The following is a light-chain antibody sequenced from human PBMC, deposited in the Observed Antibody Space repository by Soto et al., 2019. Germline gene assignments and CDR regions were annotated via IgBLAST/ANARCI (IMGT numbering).Light chain of an antibody. J-gene: IGKJ1*01. CDR3: QQYGSSGT. CDR2: GAS. Sequence: EVVLTQSPGTLSLSPWEIATLSCRASQSVSSSYLAWYQQKPGQAPRLLIYGASSRATGIPDRFSGSGSGTEFTLTISRLEPEDFAVYYCQQYGSSGTFGQGTKVDI. V-gene: IGKV3-20*01. CDR1: QSVSSSY.